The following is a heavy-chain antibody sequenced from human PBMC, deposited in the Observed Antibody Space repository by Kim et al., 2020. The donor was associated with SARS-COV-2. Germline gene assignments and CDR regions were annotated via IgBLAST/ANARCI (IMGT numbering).Heavy chain of an antibody. J-gene: IGHJ4*02. CDR3: ARGWLRSGFKY. CDR1: GDSVSTNSAA. CDR2: THYSSRWYN. V-gene: IGHV6-1*01. D-gene: IGHD5-12*01. Sequence: SQTLSLPCAISGDSVSTNSAAWNWLRQSPSRGLEWLGRTHYSSRWYNDYAVSVKSRITINPDTSKNQFSLQLNSVTPEDTAVYFCARGWLRSGFKYWGQGTLVTVSS.